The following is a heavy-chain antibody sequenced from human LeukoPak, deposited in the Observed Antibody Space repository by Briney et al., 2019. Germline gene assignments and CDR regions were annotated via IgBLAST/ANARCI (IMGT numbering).Heavy chain of an antibody. CDR1: GFTFSSYA. CDR3: AVGGTYGSGS. D-gene: IGHD3-10*01. CDR2: INNDGSTT. J-gene: IGHJ4*02. V-gene: IGHV3-74*01. Sequence: GGSLRLSCPASGFTFSSYAMSWVRQAPGKGLVWVSLINNDGSTTNYADSVKGRFTISRDNAKNTVYLQMNSLRAEDTAVYYCAVGGTYGSGSWGQGTLVTVSS.